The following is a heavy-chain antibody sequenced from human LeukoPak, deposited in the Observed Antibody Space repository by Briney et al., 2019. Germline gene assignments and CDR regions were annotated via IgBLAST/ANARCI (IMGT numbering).Heavy chain of an antibody. J-gene: IGHJ4*02. V-gene: IGHV4-4*07. Sequence: PSETLSLTCTVSGGFISSYYWSWIRQPAGKGLEWIGRIYTSGSTNYNPSLKSRVTMSVDTSKNQFSLKLSSVTAADTAVYYCASGGYSYAVDYWGQGTLVTVSS. CDR3: ASGGYSYAVDY. D-gene: IGHD5-18*01. CDR2: IYTSGST. CDR1: GGFISSYY.